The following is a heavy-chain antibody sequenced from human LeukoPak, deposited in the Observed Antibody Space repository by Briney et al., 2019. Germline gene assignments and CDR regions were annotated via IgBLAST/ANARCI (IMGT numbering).Heavy chain of an antibody. J-gene: IGHJ3*02. Sequence: GGSLRLPCAASGFTFSSYGMHWVRQAPGKGLEWVAFIRYDGSNKYYADSVKGRFTISRDNSKNTLYLQMNSLRAEDTAVYYCAKRAHYYDSSGPPAFDAFDIWGQGTMVTVSS. CDR3: AKRAHYYDSSGPPAFDAFDI. D-gene: IGHD3-22*01. CDR2: IRYDGSNK. V-gene: IGHV3-30*02. CDR1: GFTFSSYG.